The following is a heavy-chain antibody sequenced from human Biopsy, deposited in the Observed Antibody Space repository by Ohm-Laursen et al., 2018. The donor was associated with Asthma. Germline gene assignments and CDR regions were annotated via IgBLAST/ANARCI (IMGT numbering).Heavy chain of an antibody. D-gene: IGHD1-7*01. V-gene: IGHV1-69*13. CDR1: GGTFSRYA. Sequence: GASVKVSCKASGGTFSRYAISWVRQAPGQGLEWMGGIIPIFGTANYAQKFQGRVTITADESTSTAYMELSSLRSEDTAVYYCARDPRNSYLASLRTKFNYYYYGMDVWGQGTTVTVSS. J-gene: IGHJ6*02. CDR2: IIPIFGTA. CDR3: ARDPRNSYLASLRTKFNYYYYGMDV.